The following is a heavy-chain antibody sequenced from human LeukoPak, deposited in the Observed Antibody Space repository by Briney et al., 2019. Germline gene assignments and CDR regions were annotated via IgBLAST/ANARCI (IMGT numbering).Heavy chain of an antibody. CDR1: GFTFTSYG. CDR3: ARDLSPVVRASPMGY. J-gene: IGHJ4*02. V-gene: IGHV3-30*03. Sequence: GTSLRLSCAASGFTFTSYGMHWVRQAPGKGLEWVALITYDGYYKYYSDSVKGRFTISSDTSKNTMYLQMNSLRAEDTAVYYCARDLSPVVRASPMGYWGQGTLDTVSS. D-gene: IGHD3-10*01. CDR2: ITYDGYYK.